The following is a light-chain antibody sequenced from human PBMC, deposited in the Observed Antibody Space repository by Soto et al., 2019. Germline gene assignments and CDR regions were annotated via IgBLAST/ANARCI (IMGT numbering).Light chain of an antibody. V-gene: IGLV2-8*01. CDR3: NSYGGTNNYVV. Sequence: QSALTQPPSASGSPGQSVTISCTGTSRDVGAYNYVSWYQQHPGKAPQLIIYDVNKRPSGVPDRFSGSKSGNTASLTVSGLQAEDEADYFCNSYGGTNNYVVFGGGTKITVL. CDR2: DVN. CDR1: SRDVGAYNY. J-gene: IGLJ2*01.